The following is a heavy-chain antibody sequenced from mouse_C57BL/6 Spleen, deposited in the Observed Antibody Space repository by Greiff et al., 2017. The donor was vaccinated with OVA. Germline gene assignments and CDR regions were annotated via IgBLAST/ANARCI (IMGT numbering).Heavy chain of an antibody. CDR2: IYPRSGNT. J-gene: IGHJ2*01. D-gene: IGHD4-1*01. V-gene: IGHV1-81*01. CDR3: AREGGTYYFDY. CDR1: GYTFTSYG. Sequence: QVQLQQSGAELARPGASVKLSCKASGYTFTSYGISWVKQSTGQGLEWIGEIYPRSGNTYYNEKFKGKATLTADKSSSTAYMELRSLTSEDSAVYFCAREGGTYYFDYWGQGTTLTVSS.